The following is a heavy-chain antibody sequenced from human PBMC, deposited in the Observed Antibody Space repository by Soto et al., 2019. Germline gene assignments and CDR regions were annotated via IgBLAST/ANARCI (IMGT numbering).Heavy chain of an antibody. CDR2: IIPIFGTA. V-gene: IGHV1-69*01. Sequence: QVQLVQSGAEVKKPGSSVKVSCKASGGTFSSYAISWVRQAPGQGLEWMGGIIPIFGTANYAQKFQGRVTITADESTITAYMVLCSLRSEDTAVYYCARTYYYDSSGYSFDYWVQGTLVTVSS. J-gene: IGHJ4*02. CDR3: ARTYYYDSSGYSFDY. CDR1: GGTFSSYA. D-gene: IGHD3-22*01.